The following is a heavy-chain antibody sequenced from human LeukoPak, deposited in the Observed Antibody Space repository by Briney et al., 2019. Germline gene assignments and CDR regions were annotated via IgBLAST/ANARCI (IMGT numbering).Heavy chain of an antibody. D-gene: IGHD3-10*01. CDR3: VRGITIVRGVVIGFAFDI. V-gene: IGHV3-7*04. CDR1: GFTFNTYW. J-gene: IGHJ3*02. CDR2: IKPDGSEK. Sequence: PGGSLRLSCAASGFTFNTYWMTWVRQAPGRGLEWEANIKPDGSEKYYADSMKGRFTISRDNAKNSVYLQMNSLGAEDTALYYCVRGITIVRGVVIGFAFDIWGQGTIVTVS.